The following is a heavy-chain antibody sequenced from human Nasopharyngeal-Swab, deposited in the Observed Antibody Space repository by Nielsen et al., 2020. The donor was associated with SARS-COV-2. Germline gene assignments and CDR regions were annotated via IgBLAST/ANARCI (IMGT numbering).Heavy chain of an antibody. CDR1: GGSVSSTDNY. V-gene: IGHV4-30-4*01. D-gene: IGHD2-21*01. CDR3: ARAGILWGINAFDI. Sequence: SETLSLTCTVSGGSVSSTDNYWSWIRQPPGKGLEWIGYIYYSGSTYYNPSLKSRVTISVDTSKNQFSLKLSSVTAADTAVYYCARAGILWGINAFDIWGQGTMVTVSS. CDR2: IYYSGST. J-gene: IGHJ3*02.